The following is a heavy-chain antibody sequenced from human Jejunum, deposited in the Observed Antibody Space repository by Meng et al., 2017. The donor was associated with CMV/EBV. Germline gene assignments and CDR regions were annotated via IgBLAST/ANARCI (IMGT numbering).Heavy chain of an antibody. V-gene: IGHV3-7*01. CDR3: AREMRYCSGDTCYTNWYFDL. CDR1: YW. D-gene: IGHD2-15*01. Sequence: YWLSWVRQAPGEGLEWVANIKPDGSEYYFADSVRGRFRISRDNAKNSLYLQMYSLGADDTAVYYCAREMRYCSGDTCYTNWYFDLWGRGTLVTVSS. CDR2: IKPDGSEY. J-gene: IGHJ2*01.